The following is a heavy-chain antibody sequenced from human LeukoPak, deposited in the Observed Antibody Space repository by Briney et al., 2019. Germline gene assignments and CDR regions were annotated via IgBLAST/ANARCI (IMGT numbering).Heavy chain of an antibody. CDR2: MNPNSGNT. CDR3: ARDVGMVRGVRDSD. Sequence: ASVKVSCKASGYTFTSYDINWERQATGQGLEWMGWMNPNSGNTGYAQKFQGRVTMTRNTSISTAYMELSSLRSEDTAVYYCARDVGMVRGVRDSDWGQGTLVTVSS. V-gene: IGHV1-8*01. CDR1: GYTFTSYD. J-gene: IGHJ4*02. D-gene: IGHD3-10*01.